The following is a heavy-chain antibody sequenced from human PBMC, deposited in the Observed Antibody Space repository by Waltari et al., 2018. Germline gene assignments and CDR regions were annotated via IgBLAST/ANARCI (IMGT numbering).Heavy chain of an antibody. V-gene: IGHV5-51*01. CDR2: IYPDDPEI. J-gene: IGHJ6*02. D-gene: IGHD2-2*01. CDR1: GYNFSPNW. Sequence: EVQLVQSGAEVKTPGESLKISCKDSGYNFSPNWIGWVRQMPGRGLEWMGIIYPDDPEIRYSPSFQGQVTISADRSINTAYLEWRSLKASDTALYFCARQDPKYQYAMAVWGQGTSVTVS. CDR3: ARQDPKYQYAMAV.